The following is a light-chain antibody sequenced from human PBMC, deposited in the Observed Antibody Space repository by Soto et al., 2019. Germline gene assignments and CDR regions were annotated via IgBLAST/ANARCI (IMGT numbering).Light chain of an antibody. Sequence: QSVLTQPASVSGSAGQSITISCSGTMRDVGAYNLVSWYQQHPGTAPKLIIYEVRNRPSGISSRFSGSRSGNTASLTISGLQSEYEGDYYCSAYTARSPLVFGGGTKLAVL. CDR3: SAYTARSPLV. J-gene: IGLJ3*02. CDR1: MRDVGAYNL. V-gene: IGLV2-14*01. CDR2: EVR.